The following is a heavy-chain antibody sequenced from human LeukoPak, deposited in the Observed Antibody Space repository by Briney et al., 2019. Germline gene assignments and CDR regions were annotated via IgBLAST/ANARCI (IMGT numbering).Heavy chain of an antibody. V-gene: IGHV5-51*01. CDR2: IYPGDSDT. CDR3: ARQVEVAVATIPFDAFDI. CDR1: GYSFTSYW. Sequence: GESLKISCKGSGYSFTSYWIGWVRQMPGKGLEWKGIIYPGDSDTRYSPSFQGQVTISADKSISTAYLQWSSLKASDTAMYYCARQVEVAVATIPFDAFDIWGQGTAVIVSS. D-gene: IGHD5-12*01. J-gene: IGHJ3*02.